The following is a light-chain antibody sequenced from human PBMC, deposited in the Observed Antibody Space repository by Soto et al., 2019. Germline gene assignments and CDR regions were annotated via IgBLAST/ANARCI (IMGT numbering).Light chain of an antibody. CDR2: EVS. J-gene: IGLJ1*01. Sequence: QSALTQPPSASGSPGQSVTISCTGTSDDIGTYNYVSWYQQHPGKAPKLMIYEVSNRPSGVSNRFSGSKSGNTASLTISGLQAEDEADYYCSSYTSSSTLGVFGTGTKVTVL. CDR3: SSYTSSSTLGV. CDR1: SDDIGTYNY. V-gene: IGLV2-14*01.